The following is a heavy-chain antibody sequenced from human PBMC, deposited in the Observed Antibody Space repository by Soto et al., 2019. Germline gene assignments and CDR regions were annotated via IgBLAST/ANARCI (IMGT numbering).Heavy chain of an antibody. CDR3: ARVGDGYNTLDY. CDR1: GFTVSSNY. Sequence: GGSLRLSCAASGFTVSSNYMSWVRQAPGKGLEWVSVIYIGGSTYYADSVKGRFTISRDNSKNTLYLQMNSLRAEDTAVYYCARVGDGYNTLDYWGQGTLVTVSS. J-gene: IGHJ4*02. V-gene: IGHV3-53*01. D-gene: IGHD5-12*01. CDR2: IYIGGST.